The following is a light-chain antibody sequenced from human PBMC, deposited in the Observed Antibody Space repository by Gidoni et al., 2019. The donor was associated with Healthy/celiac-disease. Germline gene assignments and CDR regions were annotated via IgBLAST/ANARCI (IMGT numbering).Light chain of an antibody. J-gene: IGKJ3*01. CDR1: QSVSSSY. CDR3: QQYGSSPRFT. V-gene: IGKV3-20*01. Sequence: EIVLTQSPGTLSLSPGERATLSCRASQSVSSSYLAWYQQKPGQAPRLLIDGASSRATGLPDRVSGSGSGTDFTLTISRLEPEDFAVYYCQQYGSSPRFTFGPGTKVDIK. CDR2: GAS.